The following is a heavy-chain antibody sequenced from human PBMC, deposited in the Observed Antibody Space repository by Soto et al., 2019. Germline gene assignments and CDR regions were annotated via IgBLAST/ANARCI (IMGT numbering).Heavy chain of an antibody. D-gene: IGHD7-27*01. CDR1: GFDFSHFC. J-gene: IGHJ4*02. CDR2: INRDGSDT. V-gene: IGHV3-7*03. CDR3: VRDGEGVNWGFPDY. Sequence: PGGSLTLSCGASGFDFSHFCMSWVRQAPGKGLEWVATINRDGSDTYLADSVKGPFTIFRDNVNTSVYLHVKSLTADDTAVYFCVRDGEGVNWGFPDYWGQGTLVTVSS.